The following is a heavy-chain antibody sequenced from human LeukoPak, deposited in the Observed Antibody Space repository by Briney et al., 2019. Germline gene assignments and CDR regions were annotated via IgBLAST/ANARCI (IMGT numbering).Heavy chain of an antibody. V-gene: IGHV4-4*07. CDR3: AGNSTGWSFDL. D-gene: IGHD5-18*01. J-gene: IGHJ2*01. Sequence: SETLSLTCTVSGGSISSYYWSWIRQPAGKGLEWIGRIYTSGSTNYIPSLKSRVTISVDKSKNQFSLTLNSVTAADTAVYYCAGNSTGWSFDLWVRGSLVTVCS. CDR2: IYTSGST. CDR1: GGSISSYY.